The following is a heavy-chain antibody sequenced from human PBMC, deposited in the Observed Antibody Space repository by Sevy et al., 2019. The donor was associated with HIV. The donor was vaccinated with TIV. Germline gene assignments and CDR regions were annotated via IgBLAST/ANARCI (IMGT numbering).Heavy chain of an antibody. Sequence: SETLSLTCTVSGGSITSLYWNWIRQPPGKGLEWIATIYYNGHINYNPSLKSRVTLSLDTSNNQFSLRLSSVTAADTAMYYCAGENAWGRCDSWGQGTLVTVSS. CDR3: AGENAWGRCDS. D-gene: IGHD1-26*01. CDR2: IYYNGHI. CDR1: GGSITSLY. J-gene: IGHJ5*01. V-gene: IGHV4-59*08.